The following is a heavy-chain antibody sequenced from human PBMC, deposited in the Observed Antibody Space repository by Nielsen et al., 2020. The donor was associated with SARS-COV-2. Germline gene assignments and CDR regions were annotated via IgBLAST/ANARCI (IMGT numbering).Heavy chain of an antibody. V-gene: IGHV1-18*04. CDR2: INGYNGNT. D-gene: IGHD3-10*01. J-gene: IGHJ4*02. Sequence: ASVKVSCKASGFTFTTYGISWVRQAPGQGLEWMGWINGYNGNTNYAQKFQGRVSMTTDTSTSTGYMELRSLRSDDTAVYYCARIGAYYGSGTYPDYWGQGTLVTVSS. CDR1: GFTFTTYG. CDR3: ARIGAYYGSGTYPDY.